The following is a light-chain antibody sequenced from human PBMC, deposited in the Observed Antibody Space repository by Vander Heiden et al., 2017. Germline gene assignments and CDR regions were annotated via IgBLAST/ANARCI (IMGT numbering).Light chain of an antibody. J-gene: IGLJ3*02. V-gene: IGLV2-23*01. CDR2: EGS. CDR1: SSDAGGYNL. CDR3: CSYAGRTTWV. Sequence: QSALTQPASVSGSPGQSITLSCTGTSSDAGGYNLVSWFQHHPGKAPKLIIDEGSRRPSGVSNRFSGSKSGKTASLTISGLQAEDEADYFCCSYAGRTTWVFGGGTKVTVL.